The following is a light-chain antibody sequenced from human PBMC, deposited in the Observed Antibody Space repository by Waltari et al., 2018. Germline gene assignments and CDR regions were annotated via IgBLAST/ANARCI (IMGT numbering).Light chain of an antibody. CDR1: SGSIASAH. Sequence: KFVLTQPPSVSESPGKTITISCTRSSGSIASAHVQWYQQRPGSAPSTVIYEDNRRPSGFSDRFSGSIDSSSNAASLTISGLKTEDEADYFCQAYDENNPWVIGGGTRLTVL. V-gene: IGLV6-57*04. CDR2: EDN. CDR3: QAYDENNPWV. J-gene: IGLJ3*02.